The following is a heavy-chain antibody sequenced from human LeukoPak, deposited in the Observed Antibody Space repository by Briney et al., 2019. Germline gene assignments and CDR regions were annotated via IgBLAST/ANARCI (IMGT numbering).Heavy chain of an antibody. CDR3: ARGDAIVGAQDDAFDI. CDR1: GYTFTSHD. Sequence: GASVKVSCKASGYTFTSHDVNWLRQATGQGLEWLGWMNPNSGHTGFAQKFQGRVTMTRDTSISTAYMELSSLRSEDTAVYYCARGDAIVGAQDDAFDIWGQGTMVTVSS. V-gene: IGHV1-8*01. D-gene: IGHD1-26*01. J-gene: IGHJ3*02. CDR2: MNPNSGHT.